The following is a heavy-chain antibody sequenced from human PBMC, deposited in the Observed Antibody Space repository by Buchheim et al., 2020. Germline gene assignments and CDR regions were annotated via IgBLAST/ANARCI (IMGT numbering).Heavy chain of an antibody. V-gene: IGHV3-48*03. CDR1: GFIFSIYE. CDR2: IDGSDSTI. CDR3: AREPIVGAGKFDF. Sequence: EVQLVESGGGLVQPGGSLRLSCAASGFIFSIYEMNWVRQAPGKGLEWVSCIDGSDSTIFYADSVKGRFTISRDNAKKSLDLQMNSLRAEDTAVYYCAREPIVGAGKFDFWGQGTL. J-gene: IGHJ4*02. D-gene: IGHD1-26*01.